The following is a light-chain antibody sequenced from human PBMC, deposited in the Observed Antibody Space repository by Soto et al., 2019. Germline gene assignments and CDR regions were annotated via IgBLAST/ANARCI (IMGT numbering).Light chain of an antibody. CDR3: SSYTSTNPDV. CDR2: EVS. Sequence: QSALTQPASVSGSPGQSITISCTGTSSDVGGYDYVSWYQQHPGKAPKLMIYEVSNRPSGVSHRFSGSKSGNTASLTISGLQAEDEADYYCSSYTSTNPDVFGTGTKLTVL. CDR1: SSDVGGYDY. J-gene: IGLJ1*01. V-gene: IGLV2-14*01.